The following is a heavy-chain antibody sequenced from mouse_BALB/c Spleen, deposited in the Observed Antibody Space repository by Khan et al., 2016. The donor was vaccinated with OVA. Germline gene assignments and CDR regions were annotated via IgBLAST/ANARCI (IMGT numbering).Heavy chain of an antibody. J-gene: IGHJ4*01. D-gene: IGHD2-14*01. CDR3: TGGRATYYRNDAGAMEY. V-gene: IGHV9-4*02. Sequence: QIQLVQSGPELKKPGETVRISCKASGYTFTTAGIQWVQKMPGKGLKWIGWINTHSGVPKYAEDFKGRFAFSLEISVNTAYLQITNLKNEDTATXFCTGGRATYYRNDAGAMEYWGQGTSVTVSS. CDR1: GYTFTTAG. CDR2: INTHSGVP.